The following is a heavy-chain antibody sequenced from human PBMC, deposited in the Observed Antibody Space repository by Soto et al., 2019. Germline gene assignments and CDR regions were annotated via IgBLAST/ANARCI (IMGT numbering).Heavy chain of an antibody. CDR2: IIPIFGTA. D-gene: IGHD3-3*01. J-gene: IGHJ4*02. CDR1: GGTFSSYA. CDR3: ARVRTDGLPKDYDFWSGIPYYFDY. Sequence: QVQLVQSGAEVKKPGSSVKVSCKASGGTFSSYAISWVRQAPGQGLEWMGGIIPIFGTANYAQKFQGRVTITADKSTSTAYMELSSLRSEDTAVYYCARVRTDGLPKDYDFWSGIPYYFDYWGQGTLVTVSS. V-gene: IGHV1-69*06.